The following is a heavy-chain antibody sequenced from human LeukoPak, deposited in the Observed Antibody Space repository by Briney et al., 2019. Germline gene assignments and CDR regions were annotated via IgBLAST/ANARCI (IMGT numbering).Heavy chain of an antibody. CDR1: GFTFSSYG. V-gene: IGHV3-30*18. Sequence: GGSLRLSCAASGFTFSSYGMHWVRQAPGKGLEWVAVISYDGSNKYYADSVKGRFTISRDNSKNTLYLQMNSLRAEDTAVYYCAKVRVPHYDRGVLDYWGQGTLVTVSS. J-gene: IGHJ4*02. D-gene: IGHD3-10*01. CDR2: ISYDGSNK. CDR3: AKVRVPHYDRGVLDY.